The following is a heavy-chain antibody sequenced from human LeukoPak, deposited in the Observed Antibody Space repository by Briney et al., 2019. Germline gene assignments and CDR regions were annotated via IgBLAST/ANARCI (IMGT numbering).Heavy chain of an antibody. CDR2: IIPIFGTA. J-gene: IGHJ4*02. D-gene: IGHD5-12*01. V-gene: IGHV1-69*05. Sequence: SVKVSCKASGGTFSSYAISWVRQAPGPGLEWMGGIIPIFGTANHAQKFQGRVRITTHESTSTAYMELSSLRSEDTAVYYCARWTIVATTYYFDYWGQGTLVTVSS. CDR3: ARWTIVATTYYFDY. CDR1: GGTFSSYA.